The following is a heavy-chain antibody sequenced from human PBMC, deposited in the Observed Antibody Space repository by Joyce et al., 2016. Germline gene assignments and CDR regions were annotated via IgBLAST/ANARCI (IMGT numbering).Heavy chain of an antibody. J-gene: IGHJ6*03. D-gene: IGHD6-6*01. CDR3: AKVAEGSAVYFYYMDV. CDR2: ISGSGGSI. CDR1: GFTFSSYA. V-gene: IGHV3-23*01. Sequence: EVQLLESGGGLVQPAGSLRLSCAASGFTFSSYAMSWGRQAPGEGLEWVSVISGSGGSIYDADSVKGRFTFSRDNSKNTLYLQMNSLRAEDTAVYYCAKVAEGSAVYFYYMDVWGKGTTVTVSS.